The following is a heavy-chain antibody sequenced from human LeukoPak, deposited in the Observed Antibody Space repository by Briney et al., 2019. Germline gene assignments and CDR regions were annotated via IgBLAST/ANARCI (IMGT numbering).Heavy chain of an antibody. V-gene: IGHV1-69*13. D-gene: IGHD3-22*01. CDR2: IIPIFGTA. CDR1: GGTFSSYA. J-gene: IGHJ4*02. Sequence: GASVKVSCKASGGTFSSYAISWVRQAPGQGLEWMGGIIPIFGTANYAQKFQGRVTITADESTSTAYMELSSLRSEDTAVYYCARGTYYYDSSGYYSIDYWGQGTLVTVSS. CDR3: ARGTYYYDSSGYYSIDY.